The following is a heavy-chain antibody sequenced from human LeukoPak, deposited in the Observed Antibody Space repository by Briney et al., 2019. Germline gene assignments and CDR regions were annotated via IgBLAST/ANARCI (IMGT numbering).Heavy chain of an antibody. Sequence: GGSLRLSCAASGFTVSSNYMSWVRQAPGKGLEWVSVIYSGGSTYYADSVKGRFTISRDNSKNTLYLQMNSLRAEDTAVYYCARVGGYDFWSGYRGGYYYYMDVWGKGTTVTVSS. CDR1: GFTVSSNY. J-gene: IGHJ6*03. CDR3: ARVGGYDFWSGYRGGYYYYMDV. V-gene: IGHV3-53*01. D-gene: IGHD3-3*01. CDR2: IYSGGST.